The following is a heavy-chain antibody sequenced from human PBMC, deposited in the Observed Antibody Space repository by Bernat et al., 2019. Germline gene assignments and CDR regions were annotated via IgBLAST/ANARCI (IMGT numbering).Heavy chain of an antibody. V-gene: IGHV3-11*05. CDR1: GFTFSDYY. J-gene: IGHJ4*02. D-gene: IGHD2-15*01. CDR3: AKPARGHCSGGSCYEIDY. Sequence: QVQLVESGGGLVKPGGSLRLSCAASGFTFSDYYMSWIRQAPGKGLDWVSYISSSSSYTNYADSVKGRFTISRDNAKNSLYLQMNSLRAEDTAVYYCAKPARGHCSGGSCYEIDYWGQGTLVTVSS. CDR2: ISSSSSYT.